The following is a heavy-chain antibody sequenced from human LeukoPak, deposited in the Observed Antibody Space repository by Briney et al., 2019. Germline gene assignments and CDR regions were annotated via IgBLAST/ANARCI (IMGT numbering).Heavy chain of an antibody. J-gene: IGHJ1*01. CDR1: GFTFSSYS. V-gene: IGHV3-21*04. D-gene: IGHD2-15*01. CDR2: ISSGSGYI. Sequence: PGGSLRLSCAASGFTFSSYSMNWVRQAPGKGLEWVSSISSGSGYIYYADSVKGRFTISRDNAKNSLYLQMNSLRAEDTAVYYCASNTRYCSGGNCYSGILGYFQHWGQGTLVTVSS. CDR3: ASNTRYCSGGNCYSGILGYFQH.